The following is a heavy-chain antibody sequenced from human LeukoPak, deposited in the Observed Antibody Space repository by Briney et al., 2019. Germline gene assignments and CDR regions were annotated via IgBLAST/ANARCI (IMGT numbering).Heavy chain of an antibody. CDR3: AKESGILWFGVFDY. Sequence: GGSLRLSCAASGFTFSSYGMHWVRQAPGKGLEWVAFIRYDGSNKYYAVSVKCRFTIPRDNSKNTLYLQMNSLRAEDTAVYYCAKESGILWFGVFDYWGQGTLVTVSS. D-gene: IGHD3-10*01. V-gene: IGHV3-30*02. J-gene: IGHJ4*02. CDR2: IRYDGSNK. CDR1: GFTFSSYG.